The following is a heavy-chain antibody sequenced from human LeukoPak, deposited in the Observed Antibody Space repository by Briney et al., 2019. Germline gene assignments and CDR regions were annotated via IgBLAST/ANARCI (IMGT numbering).Heavy chain of an antibody. D-gene: IGHD6-19*01. CDR1: GFTFSSNA. Sequence: GGSLRLSCAVSGFTFSSNAMNWVRQAPGKGLEWVSSISSSSSYIYYADSVKGRFTISRDNAKNSLYLQMNSLRAEDTAVYYCARYSGAEYFQHWGQGTLVTVSS. CDR2: ISSSSSYI. J-gene: IGHJ1*01. CDR3: ARYSGAEYFQH. V-gene: IGHV3-21*01.